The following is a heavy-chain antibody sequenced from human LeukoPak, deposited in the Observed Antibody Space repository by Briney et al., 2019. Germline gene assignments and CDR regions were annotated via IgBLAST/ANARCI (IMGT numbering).Heavy chain of an antibody. D-gene: IGHD2-21*01. CDR1: GYSISSGYC. V-gene: IGHV4-38-2*02. CDR2: IYHSGSS. Sequence: SETLSLTCTVSGYSISSGYCWGWIRQPPGKGPEWIGSIYHSGSSYYNPSLKSRVTISVDTSKNQFSLKLSSVTAADTAVYYCARRVGVALDYWGQGTLVTVSS. CDR3: ARRVGVALDY. J-gene: IGHJ4*02.